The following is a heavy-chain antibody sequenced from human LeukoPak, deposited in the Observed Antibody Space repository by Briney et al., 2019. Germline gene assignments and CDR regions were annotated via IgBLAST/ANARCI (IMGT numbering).Heavy chain of an antibody. CDR3: ARGVRGVRPIDY. J-gene: IGHJ4*02. Sequence: PSETLSLTCTVSGGSISSYYWSWIRQPPGKGLEWIEYIYYSGSTNYNPSLKSRVTISVDTSKNQFSLKLSSVTAADTAVYYCARGVRGVRPIDYWGQGTLVTVSS. D-gene: IGHD3-10*01. V-gene: IGHV4-59*01. CDR1: GGSISSYY. CDR2: IYYSGST.